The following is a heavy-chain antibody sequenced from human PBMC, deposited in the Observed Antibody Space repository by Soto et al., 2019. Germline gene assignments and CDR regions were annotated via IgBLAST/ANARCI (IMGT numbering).Heavy chain of an antibody. V-gene: IGHV3-23*01. CDR3: AKLGGFFSGGRCYSDS. D-gene: IGHD2-15*01. CDR1: GFSFSTYA. CDR2: IHSGGGSA. J-gene: IGHJ4*02. Sequence: EVQLLESGGGLVQPGGSLRLSCAASGFSFSTYAMSWVRQAPGKGLEWVSVIHSGGGSAYYADSVKGRFTVSRDNSKNTLYLQMNDLRAEDTAVYYCAKLGGFFSGGRCYSDSWGQGTLVTVPS.